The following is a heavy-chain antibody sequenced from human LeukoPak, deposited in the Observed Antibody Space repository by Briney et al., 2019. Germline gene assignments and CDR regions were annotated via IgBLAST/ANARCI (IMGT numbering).Heavy chain of an antibody. V-gene: IGHV1-69*04. CDR3: ASSYGDHYRFDY. D-gene: IGHD4-17*01. J-gene: IGHJ4*02. CDR2: IIPILGIA. Sequence: ASVKVSCKASGGTFSSYAISWVRQAPGQGLGWMGRIIPILGIANYAQKFQGRVTIAADKSTSTAYMELSSLRSEDTAVYYCASSYGDHYRFDYWGQGTLVTVSS. CDR1: GGTFSSYA.